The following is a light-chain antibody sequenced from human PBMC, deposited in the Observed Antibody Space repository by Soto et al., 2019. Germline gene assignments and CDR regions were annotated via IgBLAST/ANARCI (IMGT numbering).Light chain of an antibody. CDR1: RSNIGAGYD. Sequence: QAVVTQPPSVSGALGQRVTISCTGSRSNIGAGYDVHWYQHLPRTSPKLLIFGINNRPSGVPDRFTVSRSGASASLAITGLQADDEADYYCQSYDKSLSGLVVFGGGTKLTVL. V-gene: IGLV1-40*03. CDR2: GIN. CDR3: QSYDKSLSGLVV. J-gene: IGLJ2*01.